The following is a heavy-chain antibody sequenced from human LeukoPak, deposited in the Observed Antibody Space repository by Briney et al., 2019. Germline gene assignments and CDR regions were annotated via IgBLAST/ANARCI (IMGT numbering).Heavy chain of an antibody. J-gene: IGHJ6*03. D-gene: IGHD6-13*01. CDR2: IYSCGST. CDR3: ARDEQLGYYMDV. V-gene: IGHV3-53*01. Sequence: GGPLRLSCAASGFTVSCNYMSWVRQAPGKGLEWVSIIYSCGSTFYADSVKGRFTISRDNSKNRLYLQMNSLIAEDTAVYYCARDEQLGYYMDVWGKGTTVTVSS. CDR1: GFTVSCNY.